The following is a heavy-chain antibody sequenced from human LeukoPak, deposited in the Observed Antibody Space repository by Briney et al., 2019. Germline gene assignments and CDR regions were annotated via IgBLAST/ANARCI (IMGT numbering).Heavy chain of an antibody. V-gene: IGHV3-23*01. CDR2: LTGSGGSGGRT. Sequence: GGSLRLSCAASGFTFSSYAMTWVRQAPGKGLEWVSALTGSGGSGGRTYYADSVKGRFTISRDNSKSTLYLQMNSLRADDTAVYYCAKHFFGSGSYYNVDYWGQGTLVTVSS. CDR1: GFTFSSYA. J-gene: IGHJ4*02. D-gene: IGHD3-10*01. CDR3: AKHFFGSGSYYNVDY.